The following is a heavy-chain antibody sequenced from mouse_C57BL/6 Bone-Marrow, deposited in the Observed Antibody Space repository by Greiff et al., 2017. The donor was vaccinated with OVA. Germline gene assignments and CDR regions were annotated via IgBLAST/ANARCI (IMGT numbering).Heavy chain of an antibody. Sequence: VQLQQSGAELVKPGASVKISCKASGYAFSSYWMNWVKQRPGKGLEWIGQIYPGDGDTNYNGKFKGKATLTADKSSSTADMQLSSLTSEDAAVYVCARNYYGSRFDYWGQGTTLTVSS. CDR1: GYAFSSYW. CDR2: IYPGDGDT. V-gene: IGHV1-80*01. CDR3: ARNYYGSRFDY. J-gene: IGHJ2*01. D-gene: IGHD1-1*01.